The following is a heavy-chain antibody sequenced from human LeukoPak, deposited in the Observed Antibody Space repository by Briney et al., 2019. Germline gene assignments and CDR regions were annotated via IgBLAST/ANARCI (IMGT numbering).Heavy chain of an antibody. V-gene: IGHV1-2*02. CDR3: ARVYYYYDSSGILTLYFDY. CDR2: GNPTSGGT. J-gene: IGHJ4*02. Sequence: GASVKVSCKTSGYTFTSYYMHWVRQAPGQGLEWMGFGNPTSGGTNYSQKFQGRGAMTREKSIRTAYMELSRLRSDDTAVYYCARVYYYYDSSGILTLYFDYWGQGTLVTVSS. D-gene: IGHD3-22*01. CDR1: GYTFTSYY.